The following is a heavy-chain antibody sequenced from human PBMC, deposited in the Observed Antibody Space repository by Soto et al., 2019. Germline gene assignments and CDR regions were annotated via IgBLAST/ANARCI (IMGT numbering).Heavy chain of an antibody. CDR3: XRXXXXXTSNFDY. V-gene: IGHV3-21*01. J-gene: IGHJ4*02. Sequence: EVQLVESGGGLVRPGGSLRLSCAASGFTFSRYSMNWVRQVPGKXLEWVSSISSTTNYIYYADSMKGRFTVSRDNAKNSVYLDMNSLXAEDTXVYXXXRXXXXXTSNFDYWGQGTLVTVSS. CDR2: ISSTTNYI. CDR1: GFTFSRYS.